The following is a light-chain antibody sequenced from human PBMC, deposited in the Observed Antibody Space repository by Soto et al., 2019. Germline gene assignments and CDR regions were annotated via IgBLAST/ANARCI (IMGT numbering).Light chain of an antibody. Sequence: DIQMTQSPSSLSASVGDRVTITCRASQGIRNDLGWYQQKPGKAPKRLIYLASSLDIGVPSRFSGSKSGKEFSHTITNLQPEDSATYYCRQHDTYPLTFGGGTRVEIK. CDR3: RQHDTYPLT. V-gene: IGKV1-17*02. J-gene: IGKJ4*01. CDR2: LAS. CDR1: QGIRND.